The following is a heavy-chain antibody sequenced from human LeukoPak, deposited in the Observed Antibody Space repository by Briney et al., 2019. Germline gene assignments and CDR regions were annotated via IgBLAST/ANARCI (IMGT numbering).Heavy chain of an antibody. J-gene: IGHJ4*02. CDR2: INEDGSTT. CDR3: VRDLGGRSGH. V-gene: IGHV3-74*01. D-gene: IGHD1-26*01. CDR1: GFTFSSNW. Sequence: GGSLRLSCAASGFTFSSNWMHWVRQAPGKGLVWVSRINEDGSTTNYADSVKGRFTISKDNAKNTLYLQMNSLRAEDTAVYYCVRDLGGRSGHWGQGTLVTVSS.